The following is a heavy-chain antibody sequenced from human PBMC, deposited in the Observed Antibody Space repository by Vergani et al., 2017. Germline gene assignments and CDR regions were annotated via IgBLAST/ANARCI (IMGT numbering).Heavy chain of an antibody. CDR3: ARRSSGSYGY. V-gene: IGHV4-39*01. Sequence: QLQLQESGPGLVKPSETLSLTCTVSGGSISSSSYYWGWIRQPPGKGLEWIGSIYYSGSTYYNPSLKSRVTISVDTSKNQFSLKLSPVTAADTAVYYCARRSSGSYGYWGQGTLVTVSS. CDR1: GGSISSSSYY. CDR2: IYYSGST. J-gene: IGHJ4*02. D-gene: IGHD1-26*01.